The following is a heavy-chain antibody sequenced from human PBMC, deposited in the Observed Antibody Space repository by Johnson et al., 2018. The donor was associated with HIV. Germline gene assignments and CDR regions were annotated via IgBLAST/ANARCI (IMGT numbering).Heavy chain of an antibody. D-gene: IGHD3-10*01. J-gene: IGHJ3*02. V-gene: IGHV3-23*04. Sequence: VQLVESGGGVVQPGRSLRLSCAASGFTFSSYAMSWVRQAPGKGLEWVSAISGSGGSTYYADSVKCRFTISRDNSKNTLYLQMNSLRAEDTAVYYCAKNLRGFDAFDIWGQGTMVTVSS. CDR1: GFTFSSYA. CDR3: AKNLRGFDAFDI. CDR2: ISGSGGST.